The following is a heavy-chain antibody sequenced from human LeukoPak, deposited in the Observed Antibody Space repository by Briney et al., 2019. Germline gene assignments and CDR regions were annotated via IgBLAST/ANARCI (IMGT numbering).Heavy chain of an antibody. J-gene: IGHJ3*02. CDR1: GFTFSSYW. D-gene: IGHD1-26*01. V-gene: IGHV3-74*01. Sequence: GGSLRLSCAASGFTFSSYWMHWVRQAPGKGLVWVSRINSDGSSTSYADSVKGRFTISRDNAKNTLYLQMNSLRAEDTAVYFCAAKWTYDAFDIWGQGTMVTVSS. CDR3: AAKWTYDAFDI. CDR2: INSDGSST.